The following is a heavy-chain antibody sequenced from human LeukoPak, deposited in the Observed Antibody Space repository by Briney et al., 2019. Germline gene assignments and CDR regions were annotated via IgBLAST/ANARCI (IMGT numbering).Heavy chain of an antibody. Sequence: GGSLRLSCAASGFTFSNYAMSWVRQAPGKGLEWVSVISDSGGTTYYADSVKGRFTVSRDNSKNTLYLQMNSLRAEDTAIYYCAKDGDGYSEHPYDYWGQGTLVTVSS. J-gene: IGHJ4*02. CDR3: AKDGDGYSEHPYDY. V-gene: IGHV3-23*01. D-gene: IGHD5-24*01. CDR1: GFTFSNYA. CDR2: ISDSGGTT.